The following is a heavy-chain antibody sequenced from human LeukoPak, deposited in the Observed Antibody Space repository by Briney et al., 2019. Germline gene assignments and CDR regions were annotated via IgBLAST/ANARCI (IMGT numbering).Heavy chain of an antibody. J-gene: IGHJ4*02. CDR1: GYTFTGYY. CDR3: ARDETGGSRNFDY. V-gene: IGHV1-2*06. Sequence: APVKVSCKASGYTFTGYYMHWVRQAPGQGLEWMGRINPNSGGTNYAQKFQGRVTMTRDTSISTAYMELSRLRSDDTAVYYCARDETGGSRNFDYWGQGTLVTVSS. D-gene: IGHD1-26*01. CDR2: INPNSGGT.